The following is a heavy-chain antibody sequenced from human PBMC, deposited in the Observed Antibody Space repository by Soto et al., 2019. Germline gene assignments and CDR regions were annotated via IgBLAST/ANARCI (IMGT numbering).Heavy chain of an antibody. CDR1: GITFSTYW. V-gene: IGHV3-7*03. CDR2: IKQDGSEK. J-gene: IGHJ4*02. CDR3: ATGYSRFDY. Sequence: GGSLRLSCAASGITFSTYWMTWVRQAPGKGLEWVANIKQDGSEKYYVDSVKGRFTISRDNAKNSLYLQMNSLRAEDTAVYYCATGYSRFDYWGQGTLVTVSS. D-gene: IGHD6-13*01.